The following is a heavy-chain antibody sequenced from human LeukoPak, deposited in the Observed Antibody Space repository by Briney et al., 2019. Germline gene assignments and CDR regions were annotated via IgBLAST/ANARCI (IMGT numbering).Heavy chain of an antibody. CDR3: ASLPVPNYYDSSGYYIEGPTTSSMDDY. V-gene: IGHV1-69*06. Sequence: SVKVSCKVSGYTLTELSMHWVRQAPGKGLEWMGGIIPIFGTATYAQKFQDRVTITADKSTSTAYMELSSLRSEDTAVYYCASLPVPNYYDSSGYYIEGPTTSSMDDYWGQGTLVTVSS. CDR2: IIPIFGTA. CDR1: GYTLTELS. J-gene: IGHJ4*02. D-gene: IGHD3-22*01.